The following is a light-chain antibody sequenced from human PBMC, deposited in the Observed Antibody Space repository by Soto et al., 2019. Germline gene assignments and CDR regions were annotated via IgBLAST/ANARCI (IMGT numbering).Light chain of an antibody. Sequence: VLTQSPGTLSLSPGERATLSCRASQSVSSNLAWYQQKPGQAPRLLIYGASTRATGIPARFSGSGSGTEFTLTISSLQSEDFAVYYCQQYNNWPLMYTFGQGTKVDIK. CDR3: QQYNNWPLMYT. CDR2: GAS. J-gene: IGKJ2*01. CDR1: QSVSSN. V-gene: IGKV3-15*01.